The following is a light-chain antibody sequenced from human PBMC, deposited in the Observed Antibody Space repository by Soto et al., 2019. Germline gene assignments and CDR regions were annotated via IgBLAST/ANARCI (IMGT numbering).Light chain of an antibody. V-gene: IGKV3-20*01. J-gene: IGKJ2*01. CDR3: QQYGSSTGT. Sequence: EIVLTQSPGTLSLSPGEIATLSCRASQSVSSSYLAWYQQKPCQAPRLLIYGASSRATGIPDRFSGSGSGTDFTLTISRLEPDDFAVYYCQQYGSSTGTFGQGTKLEI. CDR1: QSVSSSY. CDR2: GAS.